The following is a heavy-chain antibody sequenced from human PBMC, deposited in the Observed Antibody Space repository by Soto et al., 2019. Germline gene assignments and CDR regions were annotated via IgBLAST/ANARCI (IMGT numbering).Heavy chain of an antibody. V-gene: IGHV3-30-3*01. CDR3: ARAVQQLADLDY. CDR1: GFTFSSYA. D-gene: IGHD6-13*01. CDR2: LSYDGSNK. J-gene: IGHJ4*02. Sequence: QVQLVESGGGVVQPGRSLRLSCAASGFTFSSYAMHWVRLAPGKGLEWVAVLSYDGSNKYYADYVKGRFSISRDNSKNTLYLHMNSLSAEDTAVYYCARAVQQLADLDYWGQGTPVTVS.